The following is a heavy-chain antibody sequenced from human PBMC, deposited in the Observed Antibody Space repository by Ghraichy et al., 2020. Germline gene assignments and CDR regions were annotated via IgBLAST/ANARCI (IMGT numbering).Heavy chain of an antibody. V-gene: IGHV1-69*13. CDR3: ARQISIVVAIGGMDV. CDR2: IIPIFGTA. CDR1: GGTFSSYA. J-gene: IGHJ6*02. Sequence: SVKVSCKASGGTFSSYAISWVRQAPGQGLEWMGGIIPIFGTANYAQKFQGRVTITADESTSTAYMELSSLRSEDTAVYYCARQISIVVAIGGMDVWGQGTTVTVSS. D-gene: IGHD3-22*01.